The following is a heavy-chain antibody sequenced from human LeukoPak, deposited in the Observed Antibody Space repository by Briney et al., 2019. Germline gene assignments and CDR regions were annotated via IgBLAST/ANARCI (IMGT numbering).Heavy chain of an antibody. CDR3: ARDREDCSSTSCYHPYYYYYMDV. J-gene: IGHJ6*03. CDR2: IIPIFGTA. V-gene: IGHV1-69*13. D-gene: IGHD2-2*01. Sequence: SVKVSCKASGGTFSSYAISWVRQAPGQGLEWMGGIIPIFGTANYAQKFQGRVTITADESTSIAYMELSSLRSEDTAVYYCARDREDCSSTSCYHPYYYYYMDVWGKGTTVTVSS. CDR1: GGTFSSYA.